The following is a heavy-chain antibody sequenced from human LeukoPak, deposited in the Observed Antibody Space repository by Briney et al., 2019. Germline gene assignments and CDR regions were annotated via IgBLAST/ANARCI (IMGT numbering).Heavy chain of an antibody. Sequence: SETLSLTCTVSGGSISSYYWSWIRQPPGKGLEWIGYIYYSGSTNYNPSLKSRVTISVDTSKNQFSLKLSSVTAADTAVYYCARLQVDYGGNSAGYYYYYYMDVWGKGTTVTISS. V-gene: IGHV4-59*01. D-gene: IGHD4-23*01. CDR1: GGSISSYY. CDR3: ARLQVDYGGNSAGYYYYYYMDV. CDR2: IYYSGST. J-gene: IGHJ6*03.